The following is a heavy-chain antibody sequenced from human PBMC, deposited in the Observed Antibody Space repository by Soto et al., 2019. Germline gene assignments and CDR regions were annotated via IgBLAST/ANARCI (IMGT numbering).Heavy chain of an antibody. CDR1: GFTFSSYA. Sequence: EVQLLESGGGLLQPGGSLRLSCAASGFTFSSYALNWVRQAPGKGLEWVSGITGGGSTTFYAGSVKGRFTISRDNSRNTVYXXXXSVRAEDTAVYYCAKEMSSTSCLTFDYWGQGTLVTVSS. CDR3: AKEMSSTSCLTFDY. CDR2: ITGGGSTT. V-gene: IGHV3-23*01. J-gene: IGHJ4*02. D-gene: IGHD2-2*01.